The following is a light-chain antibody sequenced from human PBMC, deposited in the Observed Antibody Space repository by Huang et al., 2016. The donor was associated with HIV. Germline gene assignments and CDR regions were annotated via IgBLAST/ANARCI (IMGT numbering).Light chain of an antibody. CDR3: QQYGSSPEAT. CDR2: GAS. CDR1: QSVSSSY. J-gene: IGKJ3*01. Sequence: EIVLTQSPGTLSLSPGERATLSCRASQSVSSSYLAWYQQKPGQAPRLLIYGASSRATGIPDRCSGSGSGTDFTLTISRLEPEDFAVYYCQQYGSSPEATFGPGTKVDIK. V-gene: IGKV3-20*01.